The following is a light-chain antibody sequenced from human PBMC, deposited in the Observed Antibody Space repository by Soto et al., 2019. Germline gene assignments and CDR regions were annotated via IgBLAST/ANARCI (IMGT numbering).Light chain of an antibody. J-gene: IGKJ2*01. Sequence: EIVLTQSPGTLSLSPGERATLSCRASQSVSSSYLAWYQQKPGQDPRLLIYGASSSATGMPDGFSGSGSGTDFTLTISRVKPEDCAVYYCQQYGSSSFAFGQGTKLEIK. CDR1: QSVSSSY. CDR2: GAS. CDR3: QQYGSSSFA. V-gene: IGKV3-20*01.